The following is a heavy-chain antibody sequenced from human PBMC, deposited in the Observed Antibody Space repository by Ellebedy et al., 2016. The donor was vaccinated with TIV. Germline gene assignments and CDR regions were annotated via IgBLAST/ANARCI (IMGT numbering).Heavy chain of an antibody. J-gene: IGHJ6*02. V-gene: IGHV3-23*01. CDR1: GFTFSSYA. CDR2: ISDRGGST. Sequence: GESLKISCAASGFTFSSYAMAWVRQAPGKGLEWVSTISDRGGSTYYADSAKGRFTISRDNSKNTLYLQMNSLRAEDTAVYYCAKDRGNYGGAPYNGMDIWGQGTTVTVSS. CDR3: AKDRGNYGGAPYNGMDI. D-gene: IGHD3-10*01.